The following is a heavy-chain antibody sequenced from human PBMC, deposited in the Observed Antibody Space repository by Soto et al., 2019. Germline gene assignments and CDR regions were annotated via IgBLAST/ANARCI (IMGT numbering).Heavy chain of an antibody. CDR3: ARHYGSGSSTSTSFYQIDY. CDR2: ICYSGST. J-gene: IGHJ4*02. D-gene: IGHD3-10*01. V-gene: IGHV4-59*08. CDR1: GGSISSYY. Sequence: SETLSLTCTVSGGSISSYYWSWIRQPPGKGLEWIGYICYSGSTNYNPSLKSRVTISVDTSKNQFSLKLSSVTAADTAVYYCARHYGSGSSTSTSFYQIDYWGQGTLVTVSS.